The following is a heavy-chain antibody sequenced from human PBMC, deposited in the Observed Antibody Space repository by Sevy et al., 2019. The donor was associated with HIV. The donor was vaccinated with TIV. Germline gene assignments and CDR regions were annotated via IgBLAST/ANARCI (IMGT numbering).Heavy chain of an antibody. CDR3: ARCPGHYSIDY. V-gene: IGHV3-48*02. J-gene: IGHJ4*02. CDR1: GFTFNTYS. D-gene: IGHD2-21*01. CDR2: IGTAAGVI. Sequence: GGSLRLSCAASGFTFNTYSLIWVRQTPGKGLEWLSFIGTAAGVIYYADSVKGRFTISRDNAKNPLYLQMNSLRDEDTAVYYCARCPGHYSIDYWGQGTLVTVSS.